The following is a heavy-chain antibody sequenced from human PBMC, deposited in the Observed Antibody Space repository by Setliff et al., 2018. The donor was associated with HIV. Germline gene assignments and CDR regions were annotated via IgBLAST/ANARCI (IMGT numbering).Heavy chain of an antibody. CDR1: GFIFGNFG. CDR2: IRYDGREK. CDR3: VKGDNFWTGYSTYFEFDP. V-gene: IGHV3-30*02. D-gene: IGHD3-3*01. J-gene: IGHJ5*02. Sequence: GGSLRLSCAASGFIFGNFGLHWVRQAPGEGLEWVTFIRYDGREKFYADSVRGRFTISRDNSKNKLYLQMNGLRIEDTAIYYCVKGDNFWTGYSTYFEFDPWGQGTLVTVSS.